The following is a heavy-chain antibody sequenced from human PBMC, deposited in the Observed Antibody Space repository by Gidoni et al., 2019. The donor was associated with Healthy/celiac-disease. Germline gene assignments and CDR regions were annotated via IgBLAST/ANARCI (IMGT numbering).Heavy chain of an antibody. CDR1: GFTFSSYW. CDR2: IKQDGSEK. V-gene: IGHV3-7*03. CDR3: ARDGDLRYFDWLFHCYYGMDV. J-gene: IGHJ6*02. D-gene: IGHD3-9*01. Sequence: EVQLVESGGGLVQPGGSLRLSCAASGFTFSSYWMSWVRQAPGKGLEWVANIKQDGSEKYYVDSVKGRFTISRDNAKNSLYLQMNSLRAEDTAVYYCARDGDLRYFDWLFHCYYGMDVWGQGTTVTVSS.